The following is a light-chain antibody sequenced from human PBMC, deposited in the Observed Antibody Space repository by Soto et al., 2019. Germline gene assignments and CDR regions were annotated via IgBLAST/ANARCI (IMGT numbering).Light chain of an antibody. J-gene: IGKJ1*01. V-gene: IGKV3-11*01. CDR3: QQRSNWPWTT. Sequence: EIVLTKSPATLSLSPGESATLSCRASESVSIYISWYQQKPAQAPRLLIYDASNRATGIPTRFSGSGSGTDFSLTISSLEPEDFVVYYCQQRSNWPWTTFGQGTRVELK. CDR1: ESVSIY. CDR2: DAS.